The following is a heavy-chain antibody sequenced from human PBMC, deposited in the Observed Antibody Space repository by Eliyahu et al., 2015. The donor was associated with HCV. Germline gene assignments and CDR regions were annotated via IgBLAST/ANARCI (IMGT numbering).Heavy chain of an antibody. J-gene: IGHJ2*01. V-gene: IGHV3-13*01. CDR1: GFTFXRXD. CDR3: AREPPRPGNWYFDL. Sequence: EVQLVESGGGLVQPGGSLRLSCAAXGFTFXRXDMHWVRQVPGXGLEWVSGIDIGAGTXYPDSVKGRVTISRENAKNSLYLQINSLRAGDTAVYYCAREPPRPGNWYFDLWGRGTPVTVSS. CDR2: IDIGAGT.